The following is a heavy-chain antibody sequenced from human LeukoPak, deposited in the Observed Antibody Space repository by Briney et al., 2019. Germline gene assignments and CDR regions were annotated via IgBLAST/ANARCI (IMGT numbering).Heavy chain of an antibody. D-gene: IGHD4-17*01. J-gene: IGHJ4*02. V-gene: IGHV3-21*01. CDR3: AREGRNYGLTYSYHFDL. CDR2: ITSRSEYI. Sequence: RTGGSLRLSCAASGFNFNTYTMNWVRQGPAMGLEWVSSITSRSEYIYYGDSVKGRFTISRDNARDSLYLEMNSLRPEDTAIYYCAREGRNYGLTYSYHFDLWGPGILVTVSS. CDR1: GFNFNTYT.